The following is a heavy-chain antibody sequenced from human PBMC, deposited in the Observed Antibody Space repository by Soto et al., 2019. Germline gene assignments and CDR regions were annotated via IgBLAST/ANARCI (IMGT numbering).Heavy chain of an antibody. CDR2: ISWNSYSI. J-gene: IGHJ4*02. CDR1: GFKFEDYA. D-gene: IGHD5-18*01. Sequence: EVQLVESGGGLVQPGRSLRLSCEASGFKFEDYAMNWVRQVPGKGLEWVSGISWNSYSIGYADSVKGRFTISRDNTKNSLYLQMNSLRAENTAFYYCAKSGDGYNYVFFVDYWGQGTLVTVSS. CDR3: AKSGDGYNYVFFVDY. V-gene: IGHV3-9*01.